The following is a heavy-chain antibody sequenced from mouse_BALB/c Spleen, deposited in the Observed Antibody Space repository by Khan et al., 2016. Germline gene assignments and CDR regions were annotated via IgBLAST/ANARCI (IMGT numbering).Heavy chain of an antibody. Sequence: EVKLLESGGGLVQPGGSLKLSCAASGFDFSRYWMSWVRQAPGKGLEWIGEINPDSSKINYTPSLKAKFIISRDNAKNTLYLQMSKVRSADTALHCCARRDYCGLGAYWGPGTLVTVSA. V-gene: IGHV4-1*02. J-gene: IGHJ3*01. D-gene: IGHD1-2*01. CDR1: GFDFSRYW. CDR3: ARRDYCGLGAY. CDR2: INPDSSKI.